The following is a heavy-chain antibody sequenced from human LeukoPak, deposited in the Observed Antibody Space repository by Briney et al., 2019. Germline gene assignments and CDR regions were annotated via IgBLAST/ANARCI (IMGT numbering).Heavy chain of an antibody. CDR1: GFTFSSYS. V-gene: IGHV3-30*02. CDR3: ARNRASGTFDAFDM. CDR2: IRYDGADE. Sequence: GGSLRLSCAASGFTFSSYSMNWVRQAPGKGLEWLAFIRYDGADESYGASVRGRLTISRDDSLNTVYLQMDSLGHDDTAVYYCARNRASGTFDAFDMWGQGTMVTVSS. D-gene: IGHD1-26*01. J-gene: IGHJ3*02.